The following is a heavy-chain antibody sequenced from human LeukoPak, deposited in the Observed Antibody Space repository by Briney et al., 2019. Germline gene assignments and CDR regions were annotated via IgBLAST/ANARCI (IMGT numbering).Heavy chain of an antibody. J-gene: IGHJ6*03. CDR3: AKVGAPAGYYYYMDV. V-gene: IGHV4-61*01. D-gene: IGHD1-26*01. CDR2: IYYSGST. Sequence: SETLSLTCTVSGYSISSGYYWGWIRQPPGKGLEWIGYIYYSGSTNYNPSLKSRVTISVDTSKNQFSLKLSSVTAADTAVYYCAKVGAPAGYYYYMDVWGKGTTVTVSS. CDR1: GYSISSGYY.